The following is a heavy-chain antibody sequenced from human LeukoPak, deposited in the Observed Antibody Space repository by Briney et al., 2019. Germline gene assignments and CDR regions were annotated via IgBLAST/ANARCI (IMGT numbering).Heavy chain of an antibody. Sequence: ASVKVSCKASGYTFTSYGISWVRQAPGQGLEWMGWISAYNGNTNYAQKLQGRVTMTTDTCTSTAYMELRSLRSEDTAVYYCARGHYDFWRGYPRRARYGMDVWGQGTTVTVSS. CDR3: ARGHYDFWRGYPRRARYGMDV. J-gene: IGHJ6*02. CDR1: GYTFTSYG. CDR2: ISAYNGNT. V-gene: IGHV1-18*01. D-gene: IGHD3-3*01.